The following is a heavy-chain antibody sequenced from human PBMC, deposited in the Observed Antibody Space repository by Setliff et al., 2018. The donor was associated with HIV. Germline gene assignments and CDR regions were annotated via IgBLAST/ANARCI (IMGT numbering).Heavy chain of an antibody. J-gene: IGHJ2*01. CDR3: ARERATGKPPLLNWYFDL. CDR2: INVGNGNT. CDR1: GYTFTSHA. Sequence: ASVKVSCKASGYTFTSHAMHWVRQAPGQKLHWVGWINVGNGNTKYSHKFQDRVTITRDTSASTVYMELSSLRSEDTAVYYCARERATGKPPLLNWYFDLWGRGTLVTVS. D-gene: IGHD1-1*01. V-gene: IGHV1-3*01.